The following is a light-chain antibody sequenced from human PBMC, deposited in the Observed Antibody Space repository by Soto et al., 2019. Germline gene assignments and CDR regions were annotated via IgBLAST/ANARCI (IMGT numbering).Light chain of an antibody. J-gene: IGKJ4*01. CDR2: GAS. V-gene: IGKV3-20*01. CDR1: QRVNNNY. CDR3: QQYNPPLA. Sequence: EIVLTQSPGTPSLSPGERATLSCRASQRVNNNYLAWYQQKPGQAPRLLIYGASSRATGIPDRFSGSGSGTDFTLTISRLEPEDFAVYYCQQYNPPLAFGGGPKVDIK.